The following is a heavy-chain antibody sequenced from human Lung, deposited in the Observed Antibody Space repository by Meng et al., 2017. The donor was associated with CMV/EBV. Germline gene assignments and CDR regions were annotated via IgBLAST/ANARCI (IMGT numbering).Heavy chain of an antibody. V-gene: IGHV3-49*04. CDR2: IRTKGYGATT. CDR1: GFTFADYV. CDR3: TGDIVLMVGAFDS. D-gene: IGHD2-8*01. Sequence: GGSXRLXCTTSGFTFADYVVHWARQAPGKGLEWVGFIRTKGYGATTDYAASVKGRFTISRDDSKSFAYLQMNSLKTEDTDVYYCTGDIVLMVGAFDSWGQGTLVTVSS. J-gene: IGHJ5*01.